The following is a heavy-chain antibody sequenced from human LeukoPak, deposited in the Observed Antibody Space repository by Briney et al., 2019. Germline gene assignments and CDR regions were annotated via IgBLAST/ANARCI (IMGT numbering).Heavy chain of an antibody. CDR3: ARGSLEDLSD. CDR1: GFTVSRDY. D-gene: IGHD1-1*01. J-gene: IGHJ4*02. Sequence: GGSLRLSCAASGFTVSRDYLNWVRQAPGKGLEWVSVIYSGGSTTYADSVKGRFAISRDESGTTVFLQMNSLKDEDTGIYYCARGSLEDLSDWGQGTLVTVSS. V-gene: IGHV3-66*01. CDR2: IYSGGST.